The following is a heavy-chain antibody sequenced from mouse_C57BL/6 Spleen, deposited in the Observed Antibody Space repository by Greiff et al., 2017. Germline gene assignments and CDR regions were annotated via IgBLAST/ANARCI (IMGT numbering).Heavy chain of an antibody. V-gene: IGHV1-81*01. CDR2: IYPRSGNT. CDR3: ARQYPYAMDY. J-gene: IGHJ4*01. CDR1: GYTFTSYG. Sequence: VKLMESGAELARPGASVKLSCKASGYTFTSYGISWVKQRTGQGLEWIGEIYPRSGNTYYNEKFKGKATLTADKSSSTAYMELRSLTSEDSAVYFCARQYPYAMDYWGQGTSVTVSS. D-gene: IGHD5-1*01.